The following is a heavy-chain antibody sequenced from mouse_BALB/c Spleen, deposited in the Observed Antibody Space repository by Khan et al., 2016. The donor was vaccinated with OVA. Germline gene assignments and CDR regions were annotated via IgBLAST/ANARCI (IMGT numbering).Heavy chain of an antibody. CDR2: INTHSGVP. CDR1: GYTFTTAG. Sequence: PLVQSGPELKKPGETVRISCKASGYTFTTAGIQWVQKMPGKGLKWIGWINTHSGVPKYAEDFKGRFAFSLETSASTAYLQITNLKNEDTATYFCARGGAAYYRNDEGAMDYWGQGTSVTVSS. CDR3: ARGGAAYYRNDEGAMDY. V-gene: IGHV9-4*02. J-gene: IGHJ4*01. D-gene: IGHD2-14*01.